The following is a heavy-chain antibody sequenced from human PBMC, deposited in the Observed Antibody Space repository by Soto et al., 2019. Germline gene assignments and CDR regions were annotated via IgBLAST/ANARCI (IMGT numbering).Heavy chain of an antibody. D-gene: IGHD2-21*01. CDR1: GGTFSSYA. Sequence: SVKVSCKASGGTFSSYAISWVRQAPGQGLEWMGGIIPIFGTANYAEEVQSSVTISADESTGTVYVELSSLRSEDTAVYYCARDCPDVMVKATRSEDYYYDGMDDWGQGTMVTVSS. CDR3: ARDCPDVMVKATRSEDYYYDGMDD. CDR2: IIPIFGTA. J-gene: IGHJ6*02. V-gene: IGHV1-69*13.